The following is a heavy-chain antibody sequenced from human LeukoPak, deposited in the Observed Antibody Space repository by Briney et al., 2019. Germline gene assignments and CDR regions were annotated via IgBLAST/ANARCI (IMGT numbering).Heavy chain of an antibody. CDR3: ARATLWGDSYYDFWSGYYPRSYFDY. CDR2: IKQDGSEK. CDR1: GFTFSSYG. D-gene: IGHD3-3*01. J-gene: IGHJ4*02. V-gene: IGHV3-7*01. Sequence: GGSLRLSYAASGFTFSSYGMSWVRQAPGKGLEWVANIKQDGSEKYYVDSVKGRFTISRDNAKNSLYLQMNSLRAEDTAVYYCARATLWGDSYYDFWSGYYPRSYFDYWGQGTLVTVSS.